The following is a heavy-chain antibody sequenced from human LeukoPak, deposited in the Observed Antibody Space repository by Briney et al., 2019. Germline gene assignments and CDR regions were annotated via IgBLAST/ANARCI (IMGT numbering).Heavy chain of an antibody. CDR1: GYTFNNYD. CDR2: MNPNSGNT. Sequence: ASVKVSCKASGYTFNNYDVNWVRQAPGQGLEWMGWMNPNSGNTGYAQKFQGRFTLTRETFISTAYMELSSLRSDDTAVYYCARPGRHWYFDLWGRGTLVTVSS. J-gene: IGHJ2*01. V-gene: IGHV1-8*01. CDR3: ARPGRHWYFDL.